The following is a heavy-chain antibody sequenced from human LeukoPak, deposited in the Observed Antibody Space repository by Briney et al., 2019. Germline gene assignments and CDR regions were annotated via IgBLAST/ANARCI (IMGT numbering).Heavy chain of an antibody. D-gene: IGHD2-2*01. Sequence: GGSLRLSCAASGFNFNIYEMNWVRQAPGKGLEWLSYISNDGGTTFYADSVRGRFTISRDNSKNSLYLQMNSLRADDTAVYYCARDTYATGCHRGQGTLVTVSS. V-gene: IGHV3-48*03. CDR3: ARDTYATGCH. CDR2: ISNDGGTT. J-gene: IGHJ4*02. CDR1: GFNFNIYE.